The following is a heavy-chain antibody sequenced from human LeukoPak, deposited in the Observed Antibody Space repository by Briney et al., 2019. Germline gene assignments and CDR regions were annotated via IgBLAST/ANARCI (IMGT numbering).Heavy chain of an antibody. CDR3: ARDADILTGYYLDY. Sequence: SETLSLTCTVSGGSISSGSYYWSWIRQPAGKGLEWIGRIYTSGSTNYNPSLKSRVTISVDTSKNQFSLKLSSVTAADTAVYYCARDADILTGYYLDYWGQGTLVTASS. CDR2: IYTSGST. D-gene: IGHD3-9*01. J-gene: IGHJ4*02. V-gene: IGHV4-61*02. CDR1: GGSISSGSYY.